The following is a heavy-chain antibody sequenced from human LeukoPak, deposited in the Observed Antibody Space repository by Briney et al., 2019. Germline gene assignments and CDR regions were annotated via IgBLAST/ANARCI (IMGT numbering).Heavy chain of an antibody. CDR1: GFTFSSYN. CDR3: AQGTYSDYYYYYGVDV. J-gene: IGHJ6*02. CDR2: ISYSSTYV. Sequence: GGSLRLSCAASGFTFSSYNMNWVRQAPGKGLEWVSSISYSSTYVYYADSVKGRFTISRDNAKNSLYLQMNSLRAEDTAVYYCAQGTYSDYYYYYGVDVWGLGPTVTVSS. D-gene: IGHD4-11*01. V-gene: IGHV3-21*01.